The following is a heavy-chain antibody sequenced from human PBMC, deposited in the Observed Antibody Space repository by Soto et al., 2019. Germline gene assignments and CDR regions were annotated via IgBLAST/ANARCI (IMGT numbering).Heavy chain of an antibody. J-gene: IGHJ4*02. CDR2: ISYDGSNK. Sequence: GGSLRLSCASSGFTFRSYSMNLVRQAPGKGLEWVAVISYDGSNKYCADSVKGRFTISRDNSKNTLYLQMNSLRAEDTAVYYCARDQHYDSSGYLAYWGQGTLVTVSS. CDR3: ARDQHYDSSGYLAY. CDR1: GFTFRSYS. V-gene: IGHV3-30*03. D-gene: IGHD3-22*01.